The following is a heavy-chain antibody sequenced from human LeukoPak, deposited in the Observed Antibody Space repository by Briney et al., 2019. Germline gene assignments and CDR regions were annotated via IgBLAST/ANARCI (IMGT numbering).Heavy chain of an antibody. Sequence: PGGSLRLSCAASGFTFSNYAMSWVRQAPGKGLEWVSSINGWGGSTYYADSVKGRFTISRDNAKNSLYLQMNSLRAEDTAVYYCARDDSRLYSGSYLYAFDIWGQGTMVTVSS. CDR3: ARDDSRLYSGSYLYAFDI. CDR1: GFTFSNYA. V-gene: IGHV3-23*01. D-gene: IGHD1-26*01. J-gene: IGHJ3*02. CDR2: INGWGGST.